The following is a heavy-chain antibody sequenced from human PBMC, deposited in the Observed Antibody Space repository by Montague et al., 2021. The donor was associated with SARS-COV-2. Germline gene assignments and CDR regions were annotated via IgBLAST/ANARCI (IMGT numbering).Heavy chain of an antibody. CDR1: GFTFGDYG. V-gene: IGHV3-20*04. D-gene: IGHD3-10*01. CDR2: INWNGGST. J-gene: IGHJ4*02. CDR3: ARLLLWFGELLPGFDY. Sequence: SLRLSCAASGFTFGDYGMSWVRQVPGKGLEWVSGINWNGGSTGYADSVKGRFTISRDNAKNSLYLQMNSLRAEDTALYYCARLLLWFGELLPGFDYWGQGTLVTVSS.